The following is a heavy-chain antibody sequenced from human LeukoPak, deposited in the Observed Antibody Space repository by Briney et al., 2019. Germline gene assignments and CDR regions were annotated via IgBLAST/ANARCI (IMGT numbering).Heavy chain of an antibody. D-gene: IGHD1-26*01. V-gene: IGHV1-69*13. CDR2: IIPIFGTA. J-gene: IGHJ4*02. CDR3: ARDKMGAKDY. Sequence: GASVKVSCKASGGTFSSYAISWVRQAPGQGLEWMGGIIPIFGTANYAQKFQGRDTITADESTSTAYMELSSLRSEDTAVYYCARDKMGAKDYWGQGTLVTVSS. CDR1: GGTFSSYA.